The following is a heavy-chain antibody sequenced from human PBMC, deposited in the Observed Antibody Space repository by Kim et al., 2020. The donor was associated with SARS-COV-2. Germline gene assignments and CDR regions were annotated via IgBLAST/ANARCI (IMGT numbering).Heavy chain of an antibody. D-gene: IGHD2-15*01. CDR3: ARDDGGYCSGGSCDAFDI. V-gene: IGHV3-30*01. J-gene: IGHJ3*02. Sequence: NGRFTISRDNSKNPGYMQMNSLRAEETAVYYCARDDGGYCSGGSCDAFDIWGQGTMVTVSS.